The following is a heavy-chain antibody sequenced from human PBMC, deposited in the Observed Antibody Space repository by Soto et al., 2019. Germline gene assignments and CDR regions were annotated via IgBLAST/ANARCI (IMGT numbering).Heavy chain of an antibody. V-gene: IGHV3-48*01. J-gene: IGHJ5*02. CDR3: ARLPTTDWFDP. CDR1: GFTFSSYS. CDR2: ISSSSTI. Sequence: VQLVESGGGLVQPGGSLRLSCAASGFTFSSYSMNWVRQVPGKGLEWVSYISSSSTIYYADSVKGRFTISRDNAKNSLYLQMNSLRAEDTAVYYCARLPTTDWFDPWGQGTLVTVSS. D-gene: IGHD4-17*01.